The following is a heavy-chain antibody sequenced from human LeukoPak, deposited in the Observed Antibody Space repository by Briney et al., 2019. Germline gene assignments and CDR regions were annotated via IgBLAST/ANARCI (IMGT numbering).Heavy chain of an antibody. V-gene: IGHV3-23*01. Sequence: GGSLRLSCVASGFTFSDDGMSWVRHSREKELAWVAGISGSGDHTYYGDSVKGRFIISRDNSRNTVYLQLNSLTAEDTALYYRVKPPEWLRLRADAFDTWGQGTRVTVSS. CDR2: ISGSGDHT. J-gene: IGHJ3*02. CDR3: VKPPEWLRLRADAFDT. D-gene: IGHD5-12*01. CDR1: GFTFSDDG.